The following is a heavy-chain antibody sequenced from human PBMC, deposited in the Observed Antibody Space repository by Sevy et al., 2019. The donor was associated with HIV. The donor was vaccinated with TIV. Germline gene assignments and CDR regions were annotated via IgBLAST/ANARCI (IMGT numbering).Heavy chain of an antibody. CDR1: GFTFSSYS. V-gene: IGHV3-21*01. CDR3: ARNNCSITNCYMGDVFDI. Sequence: GGSLRLSCAASGFTFSSYSMHWVRQAPGKGLEWVSSINSISTYIYYADSMKGRFTVSRDNARNSLYLQMNSLRAEDTAVYYCARNNCSITNCYMGDVFDIWGQGTMVTVSS. CDR2: INSISTYI. D-gene: IGHD2-2*02. J-gene: IGHJ3*02.